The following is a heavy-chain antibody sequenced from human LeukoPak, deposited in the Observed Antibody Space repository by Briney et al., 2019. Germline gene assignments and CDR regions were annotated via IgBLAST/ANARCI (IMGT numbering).Heavy chain of an antibody. V-gene: IGHV4-59*01. J-gene: IGHJ4*02. CDR2: IYYSGST. D-gene: IGHD6-13*01. Sequence: SETLSLTCTVSGGSISSYYWSWIRQPPGKGLEWIGYIYYSGSTNYNPSHKSRVTISVDTSKNQFSLKLSSVTAADTAVYYCARGVTIAAAVEFDYWGQGTLVTVSS. CDR3: ARGVTIAAAVEFDY. CDR1: GGSISSYY.